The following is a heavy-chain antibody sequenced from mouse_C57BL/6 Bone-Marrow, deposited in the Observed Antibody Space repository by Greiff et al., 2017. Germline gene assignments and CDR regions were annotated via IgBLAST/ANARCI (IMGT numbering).Heavy chain of an antibody. V-gene: IGHV1-81*01. D-gene: IGHD2-1*01. Sequence: QVQLQHSGAELARPGASVKLSCKASGYTFTSYGISWVKQRTGQGLEWIGEIYPRSGNTYYNEKFKGKATLTADKSSSTAYMELRSLTSEDSAVYFCASGGVYYGTPFAYWGQGTLVTVSA. CDR2: IYPRSGNT. CDR1: GYTFTSYG. J-gene: IGHJ3*01. CDR3: ASGGVYYGTPFAY.